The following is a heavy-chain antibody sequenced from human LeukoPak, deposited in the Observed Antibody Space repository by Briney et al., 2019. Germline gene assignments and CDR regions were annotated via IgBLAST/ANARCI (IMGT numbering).Heavy chain of an antibody. D-gene: IGHD6-13*01. CDR2: ISAYNGNT. Sequence: GASVKVSCKASGYTFTSYGISWVRQAPGQGLEWMGWISAYNGNTNYAQKLQGRVTMTTDTSTSTAYMELRSLRSDDTAVYYCARARPMRGWQQLVPNDDYWGQGTLVTVSS. CDR1: GYTFTSYG. CDR3: ARARPMRGWQQLVPNDDY. V-gene: IGHV1-18*01. J-gene: IGHJ4*02.